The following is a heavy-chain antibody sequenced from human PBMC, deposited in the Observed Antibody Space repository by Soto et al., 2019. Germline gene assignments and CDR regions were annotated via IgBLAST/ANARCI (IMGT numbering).Heavy chain of an antibody. D-gene: IGHD3-3*01. CDR2: MNPNSGNT. J-gene: IGHJ3*02. CDR1: GYTFTSYD. V-gene: IGHV1-8*01. CDR3: ARPNTIFDSAFDI. Sequence: ASVKVSCKASGYTFTSYDINWVRQATGQGLEWMGWMNPNSGNTGYAQKFQGRVTMTRNTSISTAYMELSSLRSGDTAVYYCARPNTIFDSAFDIWGQGTMVTVSS.